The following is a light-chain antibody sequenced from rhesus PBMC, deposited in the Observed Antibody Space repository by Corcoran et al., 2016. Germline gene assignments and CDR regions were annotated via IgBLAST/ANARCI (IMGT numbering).Light chain of an antibody. CDR2: DAS. Sequence: DIQLTQSPSSLSASVGDRVTITCRASQGISSYLAWYQQKPGKAPKLLIYDASNLESGVPSRFSGSGSGTDLTLTISSLQPEDFAVYDCQQRNSYPLTFGGGTKVEIK. V-gene: IGKV1-38*01. CDR3: QQRNSYPLT. J-gene: IGKJ4*01. CDR1: QGISSY.